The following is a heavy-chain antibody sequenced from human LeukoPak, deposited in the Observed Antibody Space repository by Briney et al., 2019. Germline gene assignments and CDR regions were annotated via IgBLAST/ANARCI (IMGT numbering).Heavy chain of an antibody. CDR2: IDAGGGDT. J-gene: IGHJ6*02. V-gene: IGHV3-23*01. CDR3: GRPTKYWLVRGNGVDV. Sequence: GGSLRLSCAASGLSFSSYAMTWVRQAPGQGLEWVSSIDAGGGDTYHSDSVKGRFTISRDNSMNTLYLQMNSLRADDTAVYYCGRPTKYWLVRGNGVDVWGQGTTVTVSS. CDR1: GLSFSSYA. D-gene: IGHD6-19*01.